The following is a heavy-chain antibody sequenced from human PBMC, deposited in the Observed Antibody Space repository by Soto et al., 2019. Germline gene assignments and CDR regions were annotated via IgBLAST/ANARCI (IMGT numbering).Heavy chain of an antibody. CDR1: GYTFTGYY. CDR3: ARVQEQQLGLGAFDI. V-gene: IGHV1-2*04. J-gene: IGHJ3*02. CDR2: INPNSGDT. Sequence: ASVKVSCKASGYTFTGYYMHWVRQAPGQGLEWMGWINPNSGDTNYAQKFQGWVTMTRDTSISTAYMELSRLRSDDTAVYYCARVQEQQLGLGAFDIWGQGTMVTVSS. D-gene: IGHD6-13*01.